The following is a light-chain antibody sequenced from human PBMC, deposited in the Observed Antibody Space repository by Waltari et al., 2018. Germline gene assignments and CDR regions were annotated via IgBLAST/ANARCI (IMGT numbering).Light chain of an antibody. CDR2: RAS. CDR1: QSVGSSS. Sequence: EIVLTQSPGTASLSPGERVTLSCRASQSVGSSSLAWYQQKPGQAPRLVIYRASRRATSIPDRFSGSGSGTDFSLTISRLEPEDVAVYYCQQHGTLPATFGQGTKVEIK. CDR3: QQHGTLPAT. V-gene: IGKV3-20*01. J-gene: IGKJ1*01.